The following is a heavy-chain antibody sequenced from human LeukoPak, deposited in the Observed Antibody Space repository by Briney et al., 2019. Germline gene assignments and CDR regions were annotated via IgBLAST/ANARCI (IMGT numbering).Heavy chain of an antibody. J-gene: IGHJ4*02. D-gene: IGHD1-20*01. CDR1: GFTFHYYG. CDR3: ARDILTGTPGD. CDR2: ISFDGRKD. Sequence: PGGSLRLSCAASGFTFHYYGMHWVRQAPGKGLEWVAVISFDGRKDYYTDSVKGRFTISRDSSSKTLFLQMNSLRAEDTAVYFCARDILTGTPGDWGQGTLVAVSS. V-gene: IGHV3-30*03.